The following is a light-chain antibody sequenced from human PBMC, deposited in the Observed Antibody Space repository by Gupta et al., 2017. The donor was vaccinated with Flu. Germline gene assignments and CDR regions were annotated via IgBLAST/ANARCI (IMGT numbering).Light chain of an antibody. CDR1: QGISAW. CDR3: HLTDNFPRT. V-gene: IGKV1-12*01. J-gene: IGKJ1*01. CDR2: AAS. Sequence: PSSVSASVRDTVTITCRASQGISAWLAWYHQKPGKAPNLLTSAASSAESGVPTRFSGSGSGTDFTLTISRRQPEDFATYYCHLTDNFPRTSGQGTKVEIK.